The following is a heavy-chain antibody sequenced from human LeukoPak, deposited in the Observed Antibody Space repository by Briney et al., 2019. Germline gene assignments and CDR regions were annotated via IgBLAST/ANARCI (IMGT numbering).Heavy chain of an antibody. CDR1: GGSISSSSYY. CDR2: IYYSGST. J-gene: IGHJ6*03. CDR3: ARAEGRLRASYYYYYYMDV. D-gene: IGHD1-26*01. V-gene: IGHV4-39*07. Sequence: SETLSLTCTVSGGSISSSSYYWGWIRQPPGKGLEWIGSIYYSGSTYYNPSLKSRVTISVDTSKNQFSLKLSSVTAADTAVYYCARAEGRLRASYYYYYYMDVWGKGTTVTISS.